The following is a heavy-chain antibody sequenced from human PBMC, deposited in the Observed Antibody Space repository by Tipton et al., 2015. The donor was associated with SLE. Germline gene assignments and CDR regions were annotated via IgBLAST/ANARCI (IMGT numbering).Heavy chain of an antibody. D-gene: IGHD3-16*01. CDR2: IYYSGST. CDR3: ARGGESNSPLDY. V-gene: IGHV4-31*01. Sequence: LSLTCTVSGGSISSGAYYWSWIRPLPGKGLEWIGYIYYSGSTHYNPSLKSPFTISIDTSKNQFPLMLSSVIAADTAVYYCARGGESNSPLDYWGQGTLFTVSS. J-gene: IGHJ4*02. CDR1: GGSISSGAYY.